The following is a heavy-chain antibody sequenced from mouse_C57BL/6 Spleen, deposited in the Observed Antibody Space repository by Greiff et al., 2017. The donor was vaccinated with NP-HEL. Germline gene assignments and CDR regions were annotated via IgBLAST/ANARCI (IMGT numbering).Heavy chain of an antibody. CDR1: GYTFTSYW. D-gene: IGHD2-2*01. Sequence: QVQLQPGAELVKPGASVKMSCKASGYTFTSYWITWVKQRPGQGLEWIGDIYPGSGSTNYNEKFKSKATLTVDTSSSTAYMQLSSLTSEDSAVYYCARGGPYGYDYAMDYWGQGTSVTVSS. V-gene: IGHV1-55*01. CDR2: IYPGSGST. J-gene: IGHJ4*01. CDR3: ARGGPYGYDYAMDY.